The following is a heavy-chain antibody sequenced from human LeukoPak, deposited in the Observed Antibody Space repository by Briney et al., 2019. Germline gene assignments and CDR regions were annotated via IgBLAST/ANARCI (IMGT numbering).Heavy chain of an antibody. V-gene: IGHV1-18*01. CDR2: ISAYNGNT. CDR3: ARELPSYAFDI. CDR1: GYTFTSYG. Sequence: ASVKVSCKASGYTFTSYGINWVRQAPGQGLEWMGWISAYNGNTNYAQELQGRVTMTTDTSTTTAYMELRSLRSDDTAVYYCARELPSYAFDIWGQGTMVTVSS. J-gene: IGHJ3*02. D-gene: IGHD1-26*01.